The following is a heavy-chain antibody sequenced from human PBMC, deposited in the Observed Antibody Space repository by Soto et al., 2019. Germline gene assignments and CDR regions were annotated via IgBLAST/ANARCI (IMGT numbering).Heavy chain of an antibody. J-gene: IGHJ4*02. CDR3: AKDRGAIAARSDFDY. V-gene: IGHV3-23*01. Sequence: PGGSLRLSCAASGFTFSTYGMSWVRQAPGKGLEWVSAIGGSGGNTYYADSVKGRFTISRDNSKNTLYLQMNSLGVDDTAVYYCAKDRGAIAARSDFDYWGQGTLVTVSS. CDR1: GFTFSTYG. CDR2: IGGSGGNT. D-gene: IGHD6-6*01.